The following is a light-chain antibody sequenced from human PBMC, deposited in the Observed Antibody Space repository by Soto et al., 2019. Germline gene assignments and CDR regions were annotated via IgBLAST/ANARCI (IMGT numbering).Light chain of an antibody. CDR2: KDT. J-gene: IGLJ3*02. Sequence: QSVLTQPPSASGTPGQRVTISCSGGSSNIGSRSVHWFQQLPGTAPKLLIYKDTQRPSGVPDRFSGSKSGTAASLAISGLRSDDEADYYCVAWDDSLRAWVFGGGTKVTVL. CDR1: SSNIGSRS. V-gene: IGLV1-47*01. CDR3: VAWDDSLRAWV.